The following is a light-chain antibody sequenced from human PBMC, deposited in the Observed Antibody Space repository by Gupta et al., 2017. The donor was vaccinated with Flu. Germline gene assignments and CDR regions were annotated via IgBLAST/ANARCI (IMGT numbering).Light chain of an antibody. Sequence: SPSTLSASVGDRVTITCRASQNINSWLAWYQQKPGKAPNLLIYKASNLDSGVPSRFSGSGSGTEFTLTISSLQPDDFATYYCQQFNRYPYTFGQGTSLEIK. V-gene: IGKV1-5*03. J-gene: IGKJ2*01. CDR2: KAS. CDR3: QQFNRYPYT. CDR1: QNINSW.